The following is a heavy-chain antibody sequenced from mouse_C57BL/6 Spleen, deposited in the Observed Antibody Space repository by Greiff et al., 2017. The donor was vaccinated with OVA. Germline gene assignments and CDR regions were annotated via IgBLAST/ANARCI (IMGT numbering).Heavy chain of an antibody. CDR2: INPSNGGT. Sequence: VQLQQPGTELVKPGASVKLSCKASGYTFTSYWMHWVKQRPGQGLEWIGNINPSNGGTNYNEKFKSKATLTVDKSSSTAYMQLSSLTSEDSAVYDCARGVGPYGNLFAYWGQGTLVTVSA. V-gene: IGHV1-53*01. CDR1: GYTFTSYW. CDR3: ARGVGPYGNLFAY. J-gene: IGHJ3*01. D-gene: IGHD2-1*01.